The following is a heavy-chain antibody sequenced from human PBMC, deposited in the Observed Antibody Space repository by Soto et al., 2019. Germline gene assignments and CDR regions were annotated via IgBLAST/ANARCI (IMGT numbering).Heavy chain of an antibody. V-gene: IGHV1-46*01. J-gene: IGHJ6*02. CDR2: INPSGGST. D-gene: IGHD1-7*01. Sequence: GASVKVSCKASGYTFTSYYMHWVRQAPGQGLEWMGIINPSGGSTSYAQKFQGRVTMTRDTSTSTVYMELSSLRSEDTAVYYCARVGGTGTTADYYYGMDVWGQGTTVTVSS. CDR1: GYTFTSYY. CDR3: ARVGGTGTTADYYYGMDV.